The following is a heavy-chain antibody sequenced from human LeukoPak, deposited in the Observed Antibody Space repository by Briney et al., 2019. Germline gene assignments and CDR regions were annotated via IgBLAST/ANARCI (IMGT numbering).Heavy chain of an antibody. CDR3: ARESPVTATGRSWFDP. J-gene: IGHJ5*02. CDR1: VFTFSSYA. Sequence: GGSLRLSCAASVFTFSSYAMASVRQAPGKGLEWVSTITGSNGYTYYADSVKGRFTISRDNSKNTLYLQMNSLRAEDTAIYYCARESPVTATGRSWFDPWGQGTLVTVSS. V-gene: IGHV3-23*01. CDR2: ITGSNGYT. D-gene: IGHD6-13*01.